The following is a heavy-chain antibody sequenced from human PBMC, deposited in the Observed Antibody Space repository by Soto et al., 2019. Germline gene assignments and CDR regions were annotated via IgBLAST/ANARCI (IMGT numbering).Heavy chain of an antibody. Sequence: EVQLVESGGGLVQPGGSLRLSCAASGFTVSSFYMTWVRQAPGKGLQWVAVISSGGSTYYADSVKGRFTISRDNSKNTLYLEMNSLRAEDTAVYYCARDTFGGAYDFLHGGQGTLVTFSS. CDR1: GFTVSSFY. D-gene: IGHD3-3*01. CDR2: ISSGGST. CDR3: ARDTFGGAYDFLH. V-gene: IGHV3-66*01. J-gene: IGHJ4*02.